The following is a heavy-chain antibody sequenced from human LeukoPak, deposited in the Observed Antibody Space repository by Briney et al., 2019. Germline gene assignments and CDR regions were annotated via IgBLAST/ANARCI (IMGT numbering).Heavy chain of an antibody. D-gene: IGHD3-9*01. V-gene: IGHV1-3*01. J-gene: IGHJ4*02. Sequence: ASVKVSCKASGYTFTSYAMHWMRQAPGQRLEWMGWINAGNGNTKYSQKFQGRVTITRDTSASTAYMELSSLRSEDTAVYYCARGNYDILTEDYWGQGTLVTVSS. CDR1: GYTFTSYA. CDR3: ARGNYDILTEDY. CDR2: INAGNGNT.